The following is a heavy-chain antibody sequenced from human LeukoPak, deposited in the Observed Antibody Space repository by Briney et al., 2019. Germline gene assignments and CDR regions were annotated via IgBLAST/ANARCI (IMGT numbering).Heavy chain of an antibody. V-gene: IGHV1-18*01. CDR3: ARAGFSRYFDWSSPSGFYYGMDV. J-gene: IGHJ6*02. CDR2: INTDKGDK. Sequence: ASVKVSCKASGYTFAAYGITWVRQAPGQGLEWMGWINTDKGDKKYAQTFQGRVTMTTDTSTSTAYMDLRSLRSDDTAVYYCARAGFSRYFDWSSPSGFYYGMDVWGQGTTVIVSS. CDR1: GYTFAAYG. D-gene: IGHD3-9*01.